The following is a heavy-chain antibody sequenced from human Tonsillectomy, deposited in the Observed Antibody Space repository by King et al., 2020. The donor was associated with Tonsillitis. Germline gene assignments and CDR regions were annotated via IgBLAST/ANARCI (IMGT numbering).Heavy chain of an antibody. CDR2: ISYDGSNK. J-gene: IGHJ6*02. CDR1: GFTFSSYG. Sequence: VQLVQSGGGVVQPGRSLRLSCAASGFTFSSYGMHWVRQAPGKGLEWVAVISYDGSNKHYADSVKGRFTISRDNSKNTLYLQMNSLRAEDTAVYYCAKDRGYCSSTNCYGGMDVWGQGTTVTVSS. CDR3: AKDRGYCSSTNCYGGMDV. V-gene: IGHV3-30*18. D-gene: IGHD2-2*01.